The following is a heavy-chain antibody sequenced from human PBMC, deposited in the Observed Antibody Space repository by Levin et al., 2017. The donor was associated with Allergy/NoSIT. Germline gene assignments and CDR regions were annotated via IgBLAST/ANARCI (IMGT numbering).Heavy chain of an antibody. J-gene: IGHJ6*02. CDR2: ISSSSSYI. V-gene: IGHV3-21*01. CDR3: ASSMEVTIFGATDGMDV. Sequence: GESLKISCAASGFTFSSYSMNWVRQAPGKGLEWVSSISSSSSYIYYADSVKGRFTISRDNAKNSLYLQMNSLRAEDTAVYYCASSMEVTIFGATDGMDVWGQGTTVTVSS. D-gene: IGHD3-3*01. CDR1: GFTFSSYS.